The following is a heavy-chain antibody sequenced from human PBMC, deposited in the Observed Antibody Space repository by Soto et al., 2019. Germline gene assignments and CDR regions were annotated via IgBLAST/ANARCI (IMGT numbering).Heavy chain of an antibody. CDR2: FYWDDDK. CDR1: GFSLSTSGVS. J-gene: IGHJ4*02. CDR3: AHGVMTPAKGGPFDY. V-gene: IGHV2-5*02. D-gene: IGHD4-17*01. Sequence: QITLKESGPTLVNPTQTLTLTCTFSGFSLSTSGVSVGWVRQPPGKALEWLAMFYWDDDKRFSPSLQSRLTITKDTSKKQVVLTMTNMDPVDTGTYYCAHGVMTPAKGGPFDYWGQGTLVTVSS.